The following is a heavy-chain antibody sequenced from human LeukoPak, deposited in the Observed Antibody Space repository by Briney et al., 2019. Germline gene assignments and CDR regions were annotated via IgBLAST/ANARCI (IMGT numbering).Heavy chain of an antibody. CDR1: GVSISSYY. J-gene: IGHJ4*02. V-gene: IGHV4-4*07. Sequence: SETLSLTCTVSGVSISSYYWSWIRQPAGKGLEWIGRIYTSGSTNYNPSLKSRVTMSVDTSKNQFSLKLSSVTAADTAVYYCAVGERVVQGVRQYYFDYWGQGTLVTVSS. CDR3: AVGERVVQGVRQYYFDY. CDR2: IYTSGST. D-gene: IGHD3-10*01.